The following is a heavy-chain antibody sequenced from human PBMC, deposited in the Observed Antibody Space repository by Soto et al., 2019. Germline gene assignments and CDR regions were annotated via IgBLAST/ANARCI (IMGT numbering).Heavy chain of an antibody. J-gene: IGHJ6*02. CDR3: ARVSAGITGTTESDYYYYGMDV. CDR2: ISAYNGNT. Sequence: GASVKVSCKASGYTFTSYGISWVRQAPGQGLEWMGWISAYNGNTNYAQKLQGRVTMTTDTSTSTAYMELRSLRSDDTAVYYCARVSAGITGTTESDYYYYGMDVWGQGAMVTVSS. D-gene: IGHD1-7*01. V-gene: IGHV1-18*04. CDR1: GYTFTSYG.